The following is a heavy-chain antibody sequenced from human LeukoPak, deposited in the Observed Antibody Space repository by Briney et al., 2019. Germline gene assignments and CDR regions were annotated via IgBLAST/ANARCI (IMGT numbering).Heavy chain of an antibody. CDR1: GYSISSGYY. D-gene: IGHD3-16*01. J-gene: IGHJ4*02. CDR2: IYHSGST. V-gene: IGHV4-38-2*01. CDR3: ARRHVVLQGFDY. Sequence: SETLSLTCAVSGYSISSGYYWGWIRQPAGKGLEWIGSIYHSGSTYYNPSLKSRVTISVDTSKNQFSLKLSSVAAADTAVYYCARRHVVLQGFDYWGQGTLVTVSS.